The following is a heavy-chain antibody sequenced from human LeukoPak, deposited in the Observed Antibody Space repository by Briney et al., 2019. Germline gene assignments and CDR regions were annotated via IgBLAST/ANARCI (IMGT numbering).Heavy chain of an antibody. CDR3: AKARFLSGDDAFDI. V-gene: IGHV3-30*18. J-gene: IGHJ3*02. CDR2: IAYDGHNN. Sequence: GGSLRLSCVASGVTLVRFDMNWVRQAPGKGLEWVAFIAYDGHNNYYADSVKGRFTTSRDNSKNTVSLQMNTLRPEDTALYYCAKARFLSGDDAFDIWGQGTMVIVSS. D-gene: IGHD6-19*01. CDR1: GVTLVRFD.